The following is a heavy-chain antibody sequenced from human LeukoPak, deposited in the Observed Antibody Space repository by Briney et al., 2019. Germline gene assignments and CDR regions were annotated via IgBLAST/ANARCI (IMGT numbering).Heavy chain of an antibody. V-gene: IGHV5-51*01. CDR2: IYPGDSDT. CDR1: EYTFSSYW. Sequence: GESLKISCTGSEYTFSSYWIGWVRQMPGRGLEWMGIIYPGDSDTRYSPSFQGQVTISADKSISTAYLQWSSLKASDTAMYYCALWFGESEEYYFDYWGQGTLVTVSS. CDR3: ALWFGESEEYYFDY. D-gene: IGHD3-10*01. J-gene: IGHJ4*02.